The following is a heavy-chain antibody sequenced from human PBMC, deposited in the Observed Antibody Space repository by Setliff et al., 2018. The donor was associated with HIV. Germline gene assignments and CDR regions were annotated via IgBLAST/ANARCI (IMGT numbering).Heavy chain of an antibody. CDR3: AREGRDGYTRGAFDI. J-gene: IGHJ3*02. Sequence: LSLTCAVYGDSFSGSYWSWIRQSPGTGLEWVSYISSSGSTIYYADSLKGRFTISRDNAKNSLFLQMNSLRAEDTAVYYCAREGRDGYTRGAFDIWGQGTMVTVSS. D-gene: IGHD5-12*01. CDR1: GDSFSGSY. CDR2: ISSSGSTI. V-gene: IGHV3-11*04.